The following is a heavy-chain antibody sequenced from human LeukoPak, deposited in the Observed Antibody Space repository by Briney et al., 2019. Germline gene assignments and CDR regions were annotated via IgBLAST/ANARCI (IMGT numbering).Heavy chain of an antibody. V-gene: IGHV3-48*01. D-gene: IGHD6-19*01. Sequence: GGSLRLSXAASGFTFSSYGLNWVRQAPGEGLEWVSYVSPSSTTIYYADSVKGRFTISRDNAKNSLYLQMNSLRAEDTAVYYCAREHTPYGSGCTAAYWGQGTLVTVSS. J-gene: IGHJ4*02. CDR1: GFTFSSYG. CDR2: VSPSSTTI. CDR3: AREHTPYGSGCTAAY.